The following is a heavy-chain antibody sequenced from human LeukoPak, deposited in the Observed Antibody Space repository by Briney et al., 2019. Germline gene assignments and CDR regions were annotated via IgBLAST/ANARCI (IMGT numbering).Heavy chain of an antibody. V-gene: IGHV1-24*01. J-gene: IGHJ4*02. D-gene: IGHD3-10*02. CDR2: FDPEDGEA. CDR3: ATKPPYYVVGSFDY. CDR1: GYTLTELS. Sequence: GASVKVSCKVSGYTLTELSMHWVRQAPGKGLEWMGGFDPEDGEAIYAQKFQGRVTMTEDTSTDTAYMELSSLRSEDTAVYYCATKPPYYVVGSFDYWGQGTLVTVSS.